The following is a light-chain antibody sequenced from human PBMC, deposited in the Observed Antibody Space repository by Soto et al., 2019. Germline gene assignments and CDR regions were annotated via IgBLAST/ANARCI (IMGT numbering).Light chain of an antibody. CDR1: SSDVGSYNL. CDR3: CSYAGSSTPNWV. V-gene: IGLV2-23*01. CDR2: EGS. J-gene: IGLJ3*02. Sequence: QSALTQPASVSGSPGQSITISCTGTSSDVGSYNLVSWYQHHPGIAPKLMIYEGSKRPSGVSNRFSGSKSGNTASLTISGLQAEDEADYYCCSYAGSSTPNWVFGGGTKLTVL.